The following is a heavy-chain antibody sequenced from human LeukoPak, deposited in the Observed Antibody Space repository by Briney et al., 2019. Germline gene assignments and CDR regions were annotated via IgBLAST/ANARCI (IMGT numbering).Heavy chain of an antibody. V-gene: IGHV4-59*12. CDR1: GGSISSYY. Sequence: SETLSLTCTVSGGSISSYYWSWIRQPPGKGLEWIGYIYYSGSTNYNPSLKSRVTISVDTSKNQFSLKLGSVTAADTAVYYCARLPTPLYYYDSSGYYLDYWGQGTLVTVSS. J-gene: IGHJ4*02. CDR3: ARLPTPLYYYDSSGYYLDY. CDR2: IYYSGST. D-gene: IGHD3-22*01.